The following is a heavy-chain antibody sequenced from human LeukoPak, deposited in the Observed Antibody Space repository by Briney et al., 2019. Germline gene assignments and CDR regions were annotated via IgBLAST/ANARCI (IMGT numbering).Heavy chain of an antibody. CDR1: GGSISSYY. D-gene: IGHD6-19*01. CDR2: IYYSGST. V-gene: IGHV4-59*01. Sequence: SETLSLTCTVSGGSISSYYWSWIRQPPGKGLEWIGYIYYSGSTNYNPSLKSRVTISVDTSKNQFSLKLSSVTAADTAVYYCARASSGWYSSFDYWGQGTLVTVSS. J-gene: IGHJ4*02. CDR3: ARASSGWYSSFDY.